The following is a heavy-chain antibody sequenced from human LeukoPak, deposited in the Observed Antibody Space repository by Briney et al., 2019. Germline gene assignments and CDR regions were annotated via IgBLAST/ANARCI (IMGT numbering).Heavy chain of an antibody. CDR2: IWYDGSNK. CDR3: ARDERGIVVVPAATGFDY. Sequence: PGRSLRLSCAASGFTFSSYGMHWVCQAPGKGLEWVAVIWYDGSNKYHADSVKGRFTISRDNSKNTLYLQMNSLRAEDTAVYYCARDERGIVVVPAATGFDYWGQGTLVTVSS. V-gene: IGHV3-33*01. CDR1: GFTFSSYG. J-gene: IGHJ4*02. D-gene: IGHD2-2*01.